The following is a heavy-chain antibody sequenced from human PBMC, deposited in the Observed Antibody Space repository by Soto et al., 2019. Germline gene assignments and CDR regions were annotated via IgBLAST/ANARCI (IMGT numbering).Heavy chain of an antibody. CDR3: AHRPSGWYLFDY. Sequence: QITLKESGPTLVRPTQTLTLTCTLSVFSLSTSGLGVGWISQPPGKALEWLALIYWNDDKRYSPSLKARLTITKETSKNQVVRTMTNMDPVDTATYYCAHRPSGWYLFDYWGQGTLVTVSS. D-gene: IGHD6-19*01. J-gene: IGHJ4*02. CDR1: VFSLSTSGLG. V-gene: IGHV2-5*01. CDR2: IYWNDDK.